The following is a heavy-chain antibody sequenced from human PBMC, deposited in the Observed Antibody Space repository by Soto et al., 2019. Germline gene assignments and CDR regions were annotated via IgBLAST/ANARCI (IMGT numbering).Heavy chain of an antibody. D-gene: IGHD5-12*01. Sequence: ASETLSLTCTVSGGSISSGGYYRSWIRQHPGEGLEWIGYIYYSGSTYYRPSLKSRVTISVDTSKNQFSLKLSSVTAADTAVYDCARDRGGTTKATIDAFHIWGQGTMVTVSS. CDR3: ARDRGGTTKATIDAFHI. V-gene: IGHV4-31*03. J-gene: IGHJ3*02. CDR2: IYYSGST. CDR1: GGSISSGGYY.